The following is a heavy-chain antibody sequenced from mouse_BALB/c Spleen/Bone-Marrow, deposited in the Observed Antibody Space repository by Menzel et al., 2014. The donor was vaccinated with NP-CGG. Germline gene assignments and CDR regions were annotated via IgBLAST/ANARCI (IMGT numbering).Heavy chain of an antibody. Sequence: VQLQQSGAELARPGASVKMPCKASGYTFTSYTMHWVEQRPGQGLEWIGYINPSSGYTNYNQKFKDKATLTADKSSSTAYMQLSSLTSEDSAVYYCARDWTIPFAYWGQGTLVTVSA. CDR1: GYTFTSYT. D-gene: IGHD1-1*02. V-gene: IGHV1-4*01. J-gene: IGHJ3*01. CDR3: ARDWTIPFAY. CDR2: INPSSGYT.